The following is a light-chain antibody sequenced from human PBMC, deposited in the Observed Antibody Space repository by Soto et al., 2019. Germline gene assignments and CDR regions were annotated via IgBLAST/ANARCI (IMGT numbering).Light chain of an antibody. V-gene: IGLV8-61*01. J-gene: IGLJ2*01. Sequence: QAVVTQEPSFSVSPGGTVTLTCGLSSGSVSTSYYPSWYQQTPGQAPRTLIYSTNTRSSGVPDRFSGSILGNKAALTITGAQADDESDYYWVLYMGSGMVFGGGTKVTVL. CDR1: SGSVSTSYY. CDR3: VLYMGSGMV. CDR2: STN.